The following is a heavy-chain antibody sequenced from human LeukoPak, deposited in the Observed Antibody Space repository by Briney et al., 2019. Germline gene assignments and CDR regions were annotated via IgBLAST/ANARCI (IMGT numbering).Heavy chain of an antibody. CDR3: ARAGFYSGSSKYYYYYYMDV. Sequence: ASVKVSCKASGYTFTSYGISWVRQAPGQGLEWMGWISAYDGNTNYAQKLQGRVTMTTDTSTSTAYMELRSLRSDDTAVYYCARAGFYSGSSKYYYYYYMDVWGKGTTVTVSS. CDR1: GYTFTSYG. V-gene: IGHV1-18*01. J-gene: IGHJ6*03. D-gene: IGHD1-26*01. CDR2: ISAYDGNT.